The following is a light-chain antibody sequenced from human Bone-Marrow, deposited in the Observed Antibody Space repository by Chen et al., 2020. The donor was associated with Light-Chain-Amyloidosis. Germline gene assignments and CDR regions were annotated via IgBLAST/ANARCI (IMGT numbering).Light chain of an antibody. Sequence: SYELTQPPSVAVSPGQTARITCSGDDLPTKYAYWYQQKPGQAPVLVIHRDTERPSGISERVSGSSSGTTYTLTISGVQAEDEADYHCQSADSSGTYEVIFGGGTKLTVL. CDR1: DLPTKY. J-gene: IGLJ2*01. CDR2: RDT. V-gene: IGLV3-25*03. CDR3: QSADSSGTYEVI.